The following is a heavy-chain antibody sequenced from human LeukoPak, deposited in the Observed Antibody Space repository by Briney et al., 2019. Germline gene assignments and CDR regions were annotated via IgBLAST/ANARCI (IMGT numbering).Heavy chain of an antibody. CDR2: IKSKTDGGTT. J-gene: IGHJ4*02. Sequence: GGSLRLSCAASGFTFSNAWMSWVRQAPGKGLEWVGRIKSKTDGGTTDYAAPVKGRFTISRDDSKNTLYLQMNSLKTEDTAVYYCTTGASSGWYFDYWAREPWSPSPQ. CDR3: TTGASSGWYFDY. D-gene: IGHD6-19*01. CDR1: GFTFSNAW. V-gene: IGHV3-15*01.